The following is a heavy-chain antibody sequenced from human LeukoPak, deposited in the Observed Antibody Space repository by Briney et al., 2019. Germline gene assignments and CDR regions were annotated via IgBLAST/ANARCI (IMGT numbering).Heavy chain of an antibody. CDR2: IKQDGSEK. CDR1: GFTFSRYW. CDR3: AKDIRWYYYDSSGYLDY. V-gene: IGHV3-7*03. J-gene: IGHJ4*02. Sequence: GGSLRLSCAASGFTFSRYWMSWVRQAPGKGLEWVANIKQDGSEKHYADSVKGRFTISRDNAKNSLYLQMNSLRAEDTALYYCAKDIRWYYYDSSGYLDYWGQGTLVTVSS. D-gene: IGHD3-22*01.